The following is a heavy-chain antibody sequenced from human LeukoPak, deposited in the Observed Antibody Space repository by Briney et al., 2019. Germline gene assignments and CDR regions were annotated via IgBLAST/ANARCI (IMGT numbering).Heavy chain of an antibody. D-gene: IGHD4-23*01. Sequence: GGSLRLSCTRSGLTFGDYVMSWVRHAPGKGLECVGFIRTKAHGGTTEYAASVKGRFTISRDDSKSTAYLQMNSLKTEDTAVYYCTRDYGANSDFGHWGQGTLVTVSS. CDR3: TRDYGANSDFGH. J-gene: IGHJ5*02. CDR1: GLTFGDYV. CDR2: IRTKAHGGTT. V-gene: IGHV3-49*04.